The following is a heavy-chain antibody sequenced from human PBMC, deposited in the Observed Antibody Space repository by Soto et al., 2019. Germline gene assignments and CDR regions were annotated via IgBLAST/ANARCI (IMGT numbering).Heavy chain of an antibody. CDR2: IYPGDSDT. Sequence: GESLKISCKGSGYNFASCWIGWVRQMPGKGLEWMGIIYPGDSDTRYSPSFQGQVTISADKSIDTAYLQWSSLKASDTAMYYCTRSRVRDGYNPDAFDICGQGTMVTVS. D-gene: IGHD5-12*01. J-gene: IGHJ3*02. V-gene: IGHV5-51*01. CDR1: GYNFASCW. CDR3: TRSRVRDGYNPDAFDI.